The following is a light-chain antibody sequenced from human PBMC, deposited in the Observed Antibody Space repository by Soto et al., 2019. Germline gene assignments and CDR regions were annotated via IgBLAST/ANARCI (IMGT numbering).Light chain of an antibody. Sequence: DLQMTPSPSTLSASVGDRVTITCRASQSISDWLAWFQLKPGKAPKLLIYDASSLESGVPSRFSGSGSGTEFTLTISSLQPDDFATYYCQQYNNYSTFGQGTKVDIK. J-gene: IGKJ1*01. V-gene: IGKV1-5*01. CDR1: QSISDW. CDR3: QQYNNYST. CDR2: DAS.